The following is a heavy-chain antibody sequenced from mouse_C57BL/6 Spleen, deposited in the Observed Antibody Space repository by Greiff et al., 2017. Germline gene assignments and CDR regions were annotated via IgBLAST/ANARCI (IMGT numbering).Heavy chain of an antibody. CDR3: VREEITTVRGPYFDY. Sequence: EVQGVESGGGLVQPKGSLKLSCAASGFTFNTYAMHWVRQAPGKGLEWVARIRSKSSNYATYYADSVKDRFTISREDSQSMLYLQMNNLKTEDTAMYYCVREEITTVRGPYFDYWGQGTTLTVSS. J-gene: IGHJ2*01. V-gene: IGHV10-3*01. CDR2: IRSKSSNYAT. D-gene: IGHD1-1*01. CDR1: GFTFNTYA.